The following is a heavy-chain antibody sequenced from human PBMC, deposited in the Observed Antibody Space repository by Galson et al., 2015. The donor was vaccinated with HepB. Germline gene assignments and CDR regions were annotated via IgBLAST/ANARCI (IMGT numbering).Heavy chain of an antibody. CDR3: ARDRCEQLDEPTQHMRYNWFDP. D-gene: IGHD1-1*01. J-gene: IGHJ5*02. Sequence: SETLSLTCTVSGGSINSSNYYWGWIRQPPGKGLEWIGSNFYSGSTYYSPSLKGRVTISVETSKNQLSLKVNSVTAADTAFYYCARDRCEQLDEPTQHMRYNWFDPWGQGTLVTVSS. CDR1: GGSINSSNYY. V-gene: IGHV4-39*02. CDR2: NFYSGST.